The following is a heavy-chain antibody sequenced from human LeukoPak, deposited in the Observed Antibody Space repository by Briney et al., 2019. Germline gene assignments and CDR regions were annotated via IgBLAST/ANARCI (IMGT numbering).Heavy chain of an antibody. CDR3: ARDAFLQPHPGWFDP. CDR1: GFTFSTYS. V-gene: IGHV3-21*01. J-gene: IGHJ5*02. CDR2: ISSSSDYI. D-gene: IGHD2/OR15-2a*01. Sequence: GGSLRLSCAASGFTFSTYSMNWVRQAPGKGLEWVSSISSSSDYIYYADSVKGRFTISRDNAKNSVYLQMNSLGAEDTAVYYCARDAFLQPHPGWFDPWGQGTLVTVSS.